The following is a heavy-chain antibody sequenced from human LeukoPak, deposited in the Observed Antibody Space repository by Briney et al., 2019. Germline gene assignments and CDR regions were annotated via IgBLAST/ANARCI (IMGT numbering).Heavy chain of an antibody. CDR2: IYYSGST. CDR1: GGSISSGSYY. CDR3: ASLYYDFWSDYPPNWFDP. Sequence: SETLSLTCTVSGGSISSGSYYWGWIRQPPGKGLEWIGSIYYSGSTDYNPSLKSRLTISVDTSKNQFSLKLSSVAAADTAVYYCASLYYDFWSDYPPNWFDPWGQGTLVTVSS. J-gene: IGHJ5*02. V-gene: IGHV4-39*01. D-gene: IGHD3-3*01.